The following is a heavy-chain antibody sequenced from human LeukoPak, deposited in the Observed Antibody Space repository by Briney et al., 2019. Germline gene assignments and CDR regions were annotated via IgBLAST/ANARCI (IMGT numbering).Heavy chain of an antibody. D-gene: IGHD1-26*01. CDR1: GFTFDDYA. CDR2: ISWNSGSI. V-gene: IGHV3-9*01. J-gene: IGHJ4*02. Sequence: GGSLRLSCAASGFTFDDYAMHWVRQAPGKGLEWVSGISWNSGSIGYADSVKGRFTISRDNAKNSLYLQMNSLTTEDTALYYCTATDGGDIDYWGQGTLVTVSS. CDR3: TATDGGDIDY.